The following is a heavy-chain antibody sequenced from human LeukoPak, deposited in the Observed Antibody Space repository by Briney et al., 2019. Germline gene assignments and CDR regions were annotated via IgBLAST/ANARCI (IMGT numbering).Heavy chain of an antibody. CDR2: ISDSGDAT. D-gene: IGHD4-23*01. CDR3: AKERGHSKPFDY. CDR1: GFFFSNHW. V-gene: IGHV3-23*01. J-gene: IGHJ4*02. Sequence: HAGGSLRLSCAASGFFFSNHWMGWVRQAPGKGLEWVSAISDSGDATYYADSVKGRFTISRDNSKSTLYLQMNNLRAEDTALYYCAKERGHSKPFDYWGQGTLVTVSS.